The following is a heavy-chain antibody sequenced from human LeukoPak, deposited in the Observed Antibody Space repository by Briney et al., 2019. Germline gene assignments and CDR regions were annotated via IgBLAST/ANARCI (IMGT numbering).Heavy chain of an antibody. CDR2: ILYDGSNK. D-gene: IGHD2-15*01. V-gene: IGHV3-30*04. CDR3: ATDMVGYCSGNGCYSEAY. J-gene: IGHJ4*02. CDR1: GFTFSSYA. Sequence: GGSLRLSCAASGFTFSSYAMYWVRQAPGKGLQWVATILYDGSNKYYVDSVKGRFTISRDNSKNTLYLQMNSLRSDDTAVYYCATDMVGYCSGNGCYSEAYWGQGTLVTVSS.